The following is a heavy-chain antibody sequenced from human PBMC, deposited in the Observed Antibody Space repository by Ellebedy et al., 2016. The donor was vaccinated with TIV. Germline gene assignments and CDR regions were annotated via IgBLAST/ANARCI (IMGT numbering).Heavy chain of an antibody. V-gene: IGHV4-34*01. CDR1: GGSFSGYY. J-gene: IGHJ4*02. CDR2: MNQSGNT. Sequence: SETLSLTCAVYGGSFSGYYWSWVRQPPGKGLEWIGEMNQSGNTNYNPSLKSRVTISVDTSKNQFSLRLSSVTAADTAVYYCAEGRSGWYYFDFWGQGTLVTVSS. CDR3: AEGRSGWYYFDF. D-gene: IGHD6-19*01.